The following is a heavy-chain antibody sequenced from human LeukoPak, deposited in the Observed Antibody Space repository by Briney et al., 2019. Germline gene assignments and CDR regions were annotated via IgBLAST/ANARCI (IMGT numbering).Heavy chain of an antibody. CDR2: ISAYNGNT. D-gene: IGHD6-6*01. V-gene: IGHV1-18*04. Sequence: ASVKVSCKASGYTFTANYMHWVRQAPGQGLEWMGWISAYNGNTNYAQKLQGRVTMTTDTSTSTAYMELRSLRSDDTAVYYCASLYSSSRGSYFDYWGQGTLVTVSS. J-gene: IGHJ4*02. CDR3: ASLYSSSRGSYFDY. CDR1: GYTFTANY.